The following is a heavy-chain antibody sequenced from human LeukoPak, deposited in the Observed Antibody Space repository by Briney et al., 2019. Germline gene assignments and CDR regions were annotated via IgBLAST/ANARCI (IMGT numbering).Heavy chain of an antibody. D-gene: IGHD5-12*01. Sequence: GGSLRLSCAASGLTVSSNFMSWVRQAPGKGLGRVSVIHSDGRTFYADTVKGRFTVSRDNSNDMLFLQMNSLRAEDTAVYYCARDVGGMATGYFDYWGQGTPVTVSS. J-gene: IGHJ4*02. CDR3: ARDVGGMATGYFDY. V-gene: IGHV3-66*02. CDR2: IHSDGRT. CDR1: GLTVSSNF.